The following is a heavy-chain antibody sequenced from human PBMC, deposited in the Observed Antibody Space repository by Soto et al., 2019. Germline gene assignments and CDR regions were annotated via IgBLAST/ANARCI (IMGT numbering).Heavy chain of an antibody. D-gene: IGHD3-10*01. Sequence: KTSETLSLTCTVSGGSISGYYWTWIRQPPGKGLEWIGYIYYRGGPNYNPSLKSRVTISVDTSKNQFYLKLSSVTAADTAVYYCARGGGAIPSCYYGMDVWGQGTTVTVSS. V-gene: IGHV4-59*01. J-gene: IGHJ6*02. CDR1: GGSISGYY. CDR3: ARGGGAIPSCYYGMDV. CDR2: IYYRGGP.